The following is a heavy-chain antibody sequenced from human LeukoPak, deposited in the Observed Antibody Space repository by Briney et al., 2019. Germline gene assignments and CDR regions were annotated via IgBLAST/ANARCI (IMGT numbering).Heavy chain of an antibody. D-gene: IGHD6-19*01. CDR3: ARDQGDPLGSGWRDYYYYGMDV. CDR1: GGTFSSYA. J-gene: IGHJ6*04. Sequence: SVKVSCKASGGTFSSYAISWVRQAPGQGLEWMGGIIPIFGTANHAQKFQGRVTITADESTSTAYMELSSLRSEDTAVYYCARDQGDPLGSGWRDYYYYGMDVWGKGTTVTVSS. CDR2: IIPIFGTA. V-gene: IGHV1-69*13.